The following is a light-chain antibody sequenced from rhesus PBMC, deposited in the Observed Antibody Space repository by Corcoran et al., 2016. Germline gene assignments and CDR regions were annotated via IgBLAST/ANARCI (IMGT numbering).Light chain of an antibody. V-gene: IGKV2-104*02. CDR2: EVS. CDR1: QSLLDSEDGNTY. CDR3: MQALEFPYS. Sequence: DIVMTQTPLSLPVTPGEPASISCRSSQSLLDSEDGNTYLDWYLKKPGQSPQLLIYEVSNRASGVPERCSGSGSDTDFTLKIIRVEAEDVGVYYCMQALEFPYSFGQGTKVEIK. J-gene: IGKJ2*01.